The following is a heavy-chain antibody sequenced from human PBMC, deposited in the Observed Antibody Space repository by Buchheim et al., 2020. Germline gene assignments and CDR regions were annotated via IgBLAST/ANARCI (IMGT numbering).Heavy chain of an antibody. CDR1: GGTFTSYA. Sequence: QVQLVQSGAEVKKPGSSVKVSCKASGGTFTSYAISWVRQAPGQGLEWMGWIIPIFGTTNYAQKFQGRVTITADASTSTAYMELSSLRSEDTAVYYCARDRLQLRDGYNWGYFDYWGQGTL. J-gene: IGHJ4*02. CDR2: IIPIFGTT. V-gene: IGHV1-69*12. CDR3: ARDRLQLRDGYNWGYFDY. D-gene: IGHD5-24*01.